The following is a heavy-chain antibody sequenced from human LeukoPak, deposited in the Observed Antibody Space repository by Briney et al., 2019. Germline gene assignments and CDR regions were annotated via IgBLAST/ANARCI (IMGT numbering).Heavy chain of an antibody. CDR2: IGTAGDT. V-gene: IGHV3-13*01. CDR1: GFTFRSYD. CDR3: ARGGSGWYGAFDI. D-gene: IGHD6-19*01. Sequence: GGSLRLSCEASGFTFRSYDMYWVRQAPGKGLEWVSNIGTAGDTYYADSVKGRFTISRENAKNSLYLQMNSLRAGDTAVYYCARGGSGWYGAFDIWGQGTMVTVSS. J-gene: IGHJ3*02.